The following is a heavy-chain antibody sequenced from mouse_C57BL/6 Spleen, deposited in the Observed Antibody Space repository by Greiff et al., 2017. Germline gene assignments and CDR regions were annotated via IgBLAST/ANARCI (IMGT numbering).Heavy chain of an antibody. V-gene: IGHV1-55*01. CDR3: AREEDYDGGYAMDY. J-gene: IGHJ4*01. CDR2: IYPGSGST. D-gene: IGHD2-4*01. Sequence: QVQLQQPGAELVKPGASVKMSCKASGYTFTSYWITWVKQRPGQGLEWIGDIYPGSGSTNYNEKFKSKATLTVDTSSSTAYMQLSSLTSEDSAVYYCAREEDYDGGYAMDYWGQGTSVTVSS. CDR1: GYTFTSYW.